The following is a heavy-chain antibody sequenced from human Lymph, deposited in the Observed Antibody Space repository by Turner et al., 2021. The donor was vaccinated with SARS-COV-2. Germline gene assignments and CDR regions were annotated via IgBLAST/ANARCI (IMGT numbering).Heavy chain of an antibody. D-gene: IGHD6-13*01. Sequence: QVQLVQSGAEVKKPGSSVKVSCKASGGTFSSYAISWVRQAPGQGLEWMGGIIPILGIANYAQRFQGRVTITADKPTRTAYGERSSLRSEETAGYYCAGIGAGGRGGGVFYYYYGMDVWGQGTTVTVSS. CDR3: AGIGAGGRGGGVFYYYYGMDV. CDR2: IIPILGIA. J-gene: IGHJ6*02. V-gene: IGHV1-69*10. CDR1: GGTFSSYA.